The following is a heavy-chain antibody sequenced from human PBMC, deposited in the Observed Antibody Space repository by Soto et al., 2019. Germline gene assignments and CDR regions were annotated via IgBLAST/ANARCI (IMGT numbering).Heavy chain of an antibody. D-gene: IGHD4-17*01. J-gene: IGHJ4*02. Sequence: GGSLRLSCAASGFSLSSLEINWVRQAPGKGLEWVSYIHSNGRTIYYADSVKGRFTISRDNAKNSVYLQMNSLTVEDTAMYYCANSLTTLTTGFDFWGQGALVTVSS. CDR3: ANSLTTLTTGFDF. CDR2: IHSNGRTI. CDR1: GFSLSSLE. V-gene: IGHV3-48*03.